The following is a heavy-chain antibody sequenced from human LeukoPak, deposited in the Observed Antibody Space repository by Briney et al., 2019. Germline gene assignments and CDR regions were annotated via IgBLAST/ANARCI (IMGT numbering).Heavy chain of an antibody. Sequence: PGGSLRLSCAASGFIVSRYWMSWVRQAPGKGLEWVADIKEDGSEKHCVDSVKGRFTISRDNAENSLYLQMNSLRAEDTAIYYCARDLGVCSGGTSYSVYDYWGQGTLVTVSS. D-gene: IGHD2-15*01. CDR2: IKEDGSEK. CDR3: ARDLGVCSGGTSYSVYDY. J-gene: IGHJ4*02. CDR1: GFIVSRYW. V-gene: IGHV3-7*01.